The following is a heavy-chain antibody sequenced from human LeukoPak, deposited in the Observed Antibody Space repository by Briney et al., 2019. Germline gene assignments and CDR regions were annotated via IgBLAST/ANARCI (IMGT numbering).Heavy chain of an antibody. CDR1: GFTFSSYS. Sequence: GGSLRLSCAASGFTFSSYSMNWVRQAPGKGLEWVSYISSSSSTIYYADSVKGRFTISRDNSKNTLYLQMNSLRAEDTAVYYCAKKGRIIAVATPFDYWGQGTLVTVSS. CDR2: ISSSSSTI. D-gene: IGHD6-19*01. V-gene: IGHV3-48*01. CDR3: AKKGRIIAVATPFDY. J-gene: IGHJ4*02.